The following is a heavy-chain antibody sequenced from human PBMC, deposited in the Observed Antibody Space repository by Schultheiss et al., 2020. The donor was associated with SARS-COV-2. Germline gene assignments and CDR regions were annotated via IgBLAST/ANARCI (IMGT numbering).Heavy chain of an antibody. CDR3: ARRGKYCSSTRSCYYYYYGMDV. D-gene: IGHD2-2*01. Sequence: GGSLRLSCAASGFTFSSYWMHWVRQAPGKGLVWVSRINSDGSSTSYADSVKGRFTISRDNAKNTLYLQMNSLRAEDTAVYYCARRGKYCSSTRSCYYYYYGMDVWGQGTTVTVSS. J-gene: IGHJ6*02. CDR1: GFTFSSYW. CDR2: INSDGSST. V-gene: IGHV3-74*01.